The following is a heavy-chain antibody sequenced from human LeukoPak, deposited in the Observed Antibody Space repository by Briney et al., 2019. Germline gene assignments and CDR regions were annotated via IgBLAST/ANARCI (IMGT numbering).Heavy chain of an antibody. CDR2: MNPNSGNT. CDR3: ATRGYSGYSPFDY. Sequence: ASVKLSCKASAYTFTSYDINWVRQATGQGLEWMGWMNPNSGNTGYAQKFQGRVTMTRNTSISTAYMELSSLRSEDTAVYYCATRGYSGYSPFDYWGQGTLVTVSS. J-gene: IGHJ4*02. V-gene: IGHV1-8*01. CDR1: AYTFTSYD. D-gene: IGHD5-12*01.